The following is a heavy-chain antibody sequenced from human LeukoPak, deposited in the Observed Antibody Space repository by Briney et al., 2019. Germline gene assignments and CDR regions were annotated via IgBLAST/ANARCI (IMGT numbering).Heavy chain of an antibody. CDR3: ARERLVGGVFSRFDP. J-gene: IGHJ5*02. D-gene: IGHD3-10*01. V-gene: IGHV1-2*02. CDR2: INPNSGGT. CDR1: GYTFTGYY. Sequence: ASVKVSCKASGYTFTGYYMHWVRQAPGQGLEWMGWINPNSGGTNYAQKFQGRVTMTRDTSISTAYMELSRLRSDDTAVYYCARERLVGGVFSRFDPWGQGTLVTVS.